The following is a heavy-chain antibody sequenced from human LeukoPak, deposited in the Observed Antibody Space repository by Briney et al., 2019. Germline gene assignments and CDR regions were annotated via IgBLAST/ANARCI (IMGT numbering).Heavy chain of an antibody. CDR1: SGSISNYY. CDR3: ARVHRFTYHYDSSGYYDF. D-gene: IGHD3-22*01. CDR2: VYNSGTT. V-gene: IGHV4-59*12. J-gene: IGHJ4*02. Sequence: SETLSLTCTVSSGSISNYYCSWIRQPPGKGLEWIGYVYNSGTTNYNPSLKSRVTISSDTSKNQFSLKLRSVTAADTAVYFCARVHRFTYHYDSSGYYDFWGQGTLVTVSS.